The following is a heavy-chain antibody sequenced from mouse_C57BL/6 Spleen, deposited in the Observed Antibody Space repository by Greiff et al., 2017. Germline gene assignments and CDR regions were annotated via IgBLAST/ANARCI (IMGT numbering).Heavy chain of an antibody. V-gene: IGHV5-17*01. CDR1: GFTFSDYG. J-gene: IGHJ1*03. D-gene: IGHD1-1*01. CDR3: ARRFWNYYGSSSYWYFDV. Sequence: EVKLVASGGGLVKPGGSLKLSCAASGFTFSDYGMHWVRQAPEKGLEWVAYISSGSSTIYYADTVKGRFTISRDNAKNTLFLQMTSLRSEDTAMYDCARRFWNYYGSSSYWYFDVWGTGTTVTVSS. CDR2: ISSGSSTI.